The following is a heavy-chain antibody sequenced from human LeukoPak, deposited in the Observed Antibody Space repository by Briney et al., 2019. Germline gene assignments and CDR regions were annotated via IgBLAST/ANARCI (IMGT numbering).Heavy chain of an antibody. D-gene: IGHD1-26*01. CDR1: GFSLSGYG. CDR3: AKLVGTTKFDY. Sequence: GGSLRLSCAASGFSLSGYGMHWVRQAPGKGLEWVAFTRYDGSNEYYVDSVKGRFTISRDNSKNTLYLQMNSLRAEDTAVYYCAKLVGTTKFDYWGQGTLVTVSS. V-gene: IGHV3-30*02. J-gene: IGHJ4*02. CDR2: TRYDGSNE.